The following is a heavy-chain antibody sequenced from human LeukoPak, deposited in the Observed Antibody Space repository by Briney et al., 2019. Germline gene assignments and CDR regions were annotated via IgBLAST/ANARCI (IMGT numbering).Heavy chain of an antibody. CDR1: AGSISIYH. J-gene: IGHJ5*02. Sequence: SETLSLTCSVSAGSISIYHWSWIRQPPGRGLGWIGYIYDSGSITYNPSLRSRLIISIDASTHQFSLELSSVTAADTAVYYCVRVDSSNWHPTRFDPWGEGTLVTVSS. D-gene: IGHD6-13*01. V-gene: IGHV4-59*01. CDR2: IYDSGSI. CDR3: VRVDSSNWHPTRFDP.